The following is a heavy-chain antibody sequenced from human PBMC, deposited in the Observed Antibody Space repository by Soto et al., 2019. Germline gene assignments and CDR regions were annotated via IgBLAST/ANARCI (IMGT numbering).Heavy chain of an antibody. D-gene: IGHD4-17*01. J-gene: IGHJ6*02. V-gene: IGHV4-59*01. CDR2: ITYSGNT. CDR3: ARALASGEYSYYYYGMDV. Sequence: WTWIRQPPGKGLEWIGYITYSGNTNYNPSLKSRLTILVDTSKNQFSLKLSSVTAADTAVYYCARALASGEYSYYYYGMDVWGQGTTVTVSS.